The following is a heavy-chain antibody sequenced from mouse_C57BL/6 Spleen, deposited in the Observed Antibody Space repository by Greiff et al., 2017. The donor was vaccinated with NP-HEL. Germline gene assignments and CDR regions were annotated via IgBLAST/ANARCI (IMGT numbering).Heavy chain of an antibody. Sequence: VQLQQSGAELMKPGASVKLSCKATGYTFTGYWIEWVKQRTGQGLEWIGEIYPRSGNTYYNEKFKGKATLTADKSSSTAYMELRSLTSEDSAVYFCARWDFYYAMDYWGQGTSVTVSS. CDR3: ARWDFYYAMDY. CDR2: IYPRSGNT. J-gene: IGHJ4*01. V-gene: IGHV1-81*01. D-gene: IGHD4-1*01. CDR1: GYTFTGYW.